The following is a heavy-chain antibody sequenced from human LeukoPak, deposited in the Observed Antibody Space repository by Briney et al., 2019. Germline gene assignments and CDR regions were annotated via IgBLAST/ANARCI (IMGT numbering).Heavy chain of an antibody. CDR1: GFTFSSYA. D-gene: IGHD6-13*01. V-gene: IGHV3-23*01. CDR2: ISASADRT. CDR3: VKESRTAGPGYFDF. Sequence: GGSLGLSCAASGFTFSSYAMSWVRHAPGTGLEWVSAISASADRTFDADSVKGRFVISRDNSKNSLYLQMNSLRVEDSAVYYCVKESRTAGPGYFDFWGQGTLVTVSS. J-gene: IGHJ4*02.